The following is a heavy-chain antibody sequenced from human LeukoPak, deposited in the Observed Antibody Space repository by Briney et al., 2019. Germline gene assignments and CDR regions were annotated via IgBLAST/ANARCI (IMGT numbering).Heavy chain of an antibody. CDR3: ARATAIYEAFDY. Sequence: SETLSLTCTVSGGSISSSSYYWGWIRQPPGKGLEWIGSIYYSGSTYYNPSLKSRVTISVDTSKNQLSLKLNSVTAADTAVYYCARATAIYEAFDYWGQGILVTVSS. J-gene: IGHJ4*02. D-gene: IGHD2-21*02. V-gene: IGHV4-39*07. CDR1: GGSISSSSYY. CDR2: IYYSGST.